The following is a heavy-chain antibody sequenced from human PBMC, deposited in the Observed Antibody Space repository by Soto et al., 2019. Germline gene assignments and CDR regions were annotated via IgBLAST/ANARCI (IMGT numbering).Heavy chain of an antibody. CDR3: ASGWMGAFDN. V-gene: IGHV4-59*11. D-gene: IGHD3-16*01. J-gene: IGHJ4*02. CDR1: GDSIKTHY. CDR2: IYYSGST. Sequence: PSETLSLTCNVSGDSIKTHYWSWIRQPPGKGLEWIGYIYYSGSTLYNPSLKRRITISVDTAKNQFSLRLNSVTAADTAVYYCASGWMGAFDNWSQGTMVTVSS.